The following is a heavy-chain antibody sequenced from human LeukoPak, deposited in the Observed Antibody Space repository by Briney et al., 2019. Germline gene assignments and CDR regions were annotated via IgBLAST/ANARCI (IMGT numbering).Heavy chain of an antibody. Sequence: SETLSLTCTVSGGSISSYYWSWIRQPAGKGLEWIGRIYTSGSTNYNPSLKSRVTMSVDTSKNQFSLKLSSVTAADTAVYYCASIAAAGTGKDAFDIWGQGTMVTVSS. J-gene: IGHJ3*02. CDR2: IYTSGST. CDR1: GGSISSYY. CDR3: ASIAAAGTGKDAFDI. V-gene: IGHV4-4*07. D-gene: IGHD6-13*01.